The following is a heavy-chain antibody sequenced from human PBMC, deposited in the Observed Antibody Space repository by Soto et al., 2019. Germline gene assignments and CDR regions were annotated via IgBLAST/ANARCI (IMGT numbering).Heavy chain of an antibody. CDR2: ISATTGGT. J-gene: IGHJ4*02. Sequence: GSLRLSCEASGFTFSSVAMSWVRQAPGKGLEWVSSISATTGGTYYADSVQGRFAISRDNSNNTVYLQMNSLRDEDTAVYYCAKLTAAWGQGTLVTVSS. D-gene: IGHD6-13*01. CDR3: AKLTAA. V-gene: IGHV3-23*01. CDR1: GFTFSSVA.